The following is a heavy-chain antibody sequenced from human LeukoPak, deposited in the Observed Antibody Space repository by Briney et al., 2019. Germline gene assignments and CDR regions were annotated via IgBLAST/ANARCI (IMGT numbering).Heavy chain of an antibody. CDR3: ARASHDYGDYSHFDY. Sequence: SETLSLTCAVYGGSISSRNWWSWVRQPPGKGLEWIGEIYHSGSTNYNPSLKTRVTISVDKSKNQFSLKLSSVTAAGTAVYYCARASHDYGDYSHFDYWGQGTLVTVSS. CDR1: GGSISSRNW. V-gene: IGHV4-4*02. J-gene: IGHJ4*02. CDR2: IYHSGST. D-gene: IGHD4-17*01.